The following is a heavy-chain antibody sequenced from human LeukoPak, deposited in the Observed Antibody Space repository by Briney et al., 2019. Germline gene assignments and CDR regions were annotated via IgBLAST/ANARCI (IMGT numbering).Heavy chain of an antibody. CDR1: GGTFSSYA. CDR2: IIPIFGTA. J-gene: IGHJ5*02. CDR3: ARANEDYYDSSGYSSWFDP. D-gene: IGHD3-22*01. V-gene: IGHV1-69*05. Sequence: SVKVSCKASGGTFSSYAISWVRQAPGQGLEWMGRIIPIFGTANYAQKFQGRVTITTDESTSTAYMELSSLRSEDTAVYYCARANEDYYDSSGYSSWFDPWGQGTLVTVSS.